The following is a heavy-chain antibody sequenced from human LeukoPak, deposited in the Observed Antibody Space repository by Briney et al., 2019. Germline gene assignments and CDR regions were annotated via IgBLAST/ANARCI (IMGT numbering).Heavy chain of an antibody. Sequence: GGSLRLSCAASGFTFSGFWMYWVRQPPGKGLVWVSRINSDGTTTTYADSVKGRFTISRDNAKNTLYLQMNSLRAEDTAVYYCARGGYCSSSNCFANAFDIWGQGTMVTVSS. V-gene: IGHV3-74*01. CDR3: ARGGYCSSSNCFANAFDI. CDR1: GFTFSGFW. CDR2: INSDGTTT. D-gene: IGHD2-2*01. J-gene: IGHJ3*02.